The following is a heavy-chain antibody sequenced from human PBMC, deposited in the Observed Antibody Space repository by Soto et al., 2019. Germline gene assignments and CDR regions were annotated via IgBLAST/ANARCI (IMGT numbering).Heavy chain of an antibody. CDR3: GLLNF. CDR2: IHYTGST. J-gene: IGHJ4*02. Sequence: SETLSLTCTISSGSISRYYWSWIRQPPGKGLEWIGYIHYTGSTNYNPSLTSRVTISLNSLRSDDTAVYFCARDPTPGVAAAGLLNFWGQGTLVTVSS. CDR1: SGSISRYY. D-gene: IGHD6-13*01. V-gene: IGHV4-59*01.